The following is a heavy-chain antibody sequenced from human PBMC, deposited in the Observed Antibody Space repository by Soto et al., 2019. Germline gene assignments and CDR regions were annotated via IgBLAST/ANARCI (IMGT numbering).Heavy chain of an antibody. D-gene: IGHD4-17*01. V-gene: IGHV4-59*08. CDR2: IYYSGST. J-gene: IGHJ4*02. Sequence: QVQLQESGPGLVKPSETLSLTCTVSGGSISSYYWSWIRQPPGKGLEWIGYIYYSGSTNYNPSLKRTFTISVDTSKNQFSLKLSSVTAADTAVYYCAIRYGGTLDYWGQGTLVTVSS. CDR3: AIRYGGTLDY. CDR1: GGSISSYY.